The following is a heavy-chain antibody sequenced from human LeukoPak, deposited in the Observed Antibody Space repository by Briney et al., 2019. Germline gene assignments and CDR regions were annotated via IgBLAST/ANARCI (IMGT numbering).Heavy chain of an antibody. Sequence: PGRSLRLSCAASGFTFSSYGMYWVRQAPGKGLEWVAVISYHGSNKYYADSVKGRFTISRDNSKNTLYLQMNSLRGEDTAVYYCAKVVTGDTALSGYWGQGTLVTVSS. J-gene: IGHJ4*02. D-gene: IGHD5-18*01. CDR3: AKVVTGDTALSGY. CDR2: ISYHGSNK. CDR1: GFTFSSYG. V-gene: IGHV3-30*18.